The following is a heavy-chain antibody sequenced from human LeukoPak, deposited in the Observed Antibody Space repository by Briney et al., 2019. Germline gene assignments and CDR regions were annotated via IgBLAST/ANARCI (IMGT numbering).Heavy chain of an antibody. Sequence: GGSLILSFAASGFPFSSYWMSWVRPAPGKGLEWVANIKQDGSEKYYVDSVKGQFTISRDNAKNSLYLQMNSLRAEDTAVYYCARDRFLEWLLYEYWGQGTLVTVSS. CDR1: GFPFSSYW. CDR3: ARDRFLEWLLYEY. D-gene: IGHD3-3*01. CDR2: IKQDGSEK. J-gene: IGHJ4*02. V-gene: IGHV3-7*01.